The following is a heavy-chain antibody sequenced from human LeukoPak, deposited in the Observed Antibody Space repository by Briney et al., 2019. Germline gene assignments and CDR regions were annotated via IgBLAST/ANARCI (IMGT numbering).Heavy chain of an antibody. CDR2: IYIDGST. Sequence: SETLSLTCTVPGGSISSYYWSWIRQPAGKGLEWIGRIYIDGSTNYNPSLKSRVTVSLDTSKNQFSLKLSSVTAADTAVYYCARDIIGGNYAWGQRTMVTVSS. CDR1: GGSISSYY. V-gene: IGHV4-4*07. CDR3: ARDIIGGNYA. J-gene: IGHJ3*01. D-gene: IGHD1-26*01.